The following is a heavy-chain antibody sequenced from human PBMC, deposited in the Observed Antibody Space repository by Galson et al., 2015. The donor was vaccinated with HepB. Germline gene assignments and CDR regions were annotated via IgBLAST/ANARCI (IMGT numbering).Heavy chain of an antibody. CDR2: INAGNGNT. CDR3: ARDHLRPGGRGYYYYGMDV. CDR1: GYTFTSYA. J-gene: IGHJ6*02. Sequence: SVKVSCKASGYTFTSYAMHWVRQAPGQRLEWMGWINAGNGNTKYSQKFQGRVTITRDTSASTAYMELSSLRSEDTAVYYCARDHLRPGGRGYYYYGMDVWGQGTTVTVSS. V-gene: IGHV1-3*01. D-gene: IGHD2-2*01.